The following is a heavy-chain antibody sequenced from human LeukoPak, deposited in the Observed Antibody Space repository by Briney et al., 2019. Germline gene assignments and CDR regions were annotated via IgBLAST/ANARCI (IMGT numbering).Heavy chain of an antibody. CDR1: GFTFSSYA. V-gene: IGHV3-23*01. CDR3: ARDSSSSSLFDY. D-gene: IGHD6-6*01. Sequence: GGSLRLSCAASGFTFSSYAMSWVRQAPGEGLEWVSAISGSGASTYYVDSVKGRFTISRDNSKNTLYLQINSLRAEDTAVYYCARDSSSSSLFDYWGQGTLVTVSS. CDR2: ISGSGAST. J-gene: IGHJ4*02.